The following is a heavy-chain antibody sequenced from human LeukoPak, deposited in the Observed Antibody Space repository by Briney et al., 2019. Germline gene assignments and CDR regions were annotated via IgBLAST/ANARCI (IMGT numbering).Heavy chain of an antibody. J-gene: IGHJ4*02. CDR1: GFTFDDYA. CDR3: AKVDPLTMIVVAPADY. CDR2: ISWNSGSI. D-gene: IGHD3-22*01. Sequence: GGSLRLSCAASGFTFDDYAMHWVRQAPGKGLEWVSGISWNSGSIGYADSVKGRFTISRDNSKNTLYLQMNSLRAEDTAVYYCAKVDPLTMIVVAPADYWGQGTLVTVSS. V-gene: IGHV3-9*01.